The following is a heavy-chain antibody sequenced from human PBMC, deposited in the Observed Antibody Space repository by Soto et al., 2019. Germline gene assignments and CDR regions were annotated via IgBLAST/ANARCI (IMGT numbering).Heavy chain of an antibody. Sequence: GSLRLSCAASRLTFGRYAMSWVRQAPGKGLEWVSGISGRGTSTYYADSVKGRFTISRDNSNNTLYLQMDNLRAEDTAVYYCAKAFYREEDGYNSFDYWGQGXMVTVSS. CDR3: AKAFYREEDGYNSFDY. J-gene: IGHJ4*02. D-gene: IGHD2-21*01. V-gene: IGHV3-23*01. CDR1: RLTFGRYA. CDR2: ISGRGTST.